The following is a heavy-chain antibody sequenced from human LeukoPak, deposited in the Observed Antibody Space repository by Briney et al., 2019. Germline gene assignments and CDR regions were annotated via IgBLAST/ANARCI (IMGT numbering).Heavy chain of an antibody. CDR2: IYSGGNT. D-gene: IGHD3-9*01. CDR1: GFTFSSYA. Sequence: GGSLRLSCAASGFTFSSYAMSWVRQAPGKGLEWVSVIYSGGNTYYGDSVKGRFTTSRHNSKNTLYLQMNSLRADDTAVYYCARGVVLTGYPLDFWGRGTLVTVSS. CDR3: ARGVVLTGYPLDF. V-gene: IGHV3-53*04. J-gene: IGHJ4*02.